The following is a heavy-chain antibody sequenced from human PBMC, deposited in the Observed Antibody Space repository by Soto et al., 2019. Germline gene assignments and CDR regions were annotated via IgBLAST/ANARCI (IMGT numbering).Heavy chain of an antibody. CDR1: GYTFTSYG. D-gene: IGHD3-22*01. J-gene: IGHJ5*02. CDR2: ISAYNGNT. V-gene: IGHV1-18*01. CDR3: ARDRGYDTWDTNWFDP. Sequence: QVQLVQSGAEVKKPGASVKVSCKASGYTFTSYGISWVRQAPGQGLEWMGWISAYNGNTNYAQKLEGRVTMTPDTSTSTAYMEVRSLRSDDTAVYYCARDRGYDTWDTNWFDPWGQGTLVTVSS.